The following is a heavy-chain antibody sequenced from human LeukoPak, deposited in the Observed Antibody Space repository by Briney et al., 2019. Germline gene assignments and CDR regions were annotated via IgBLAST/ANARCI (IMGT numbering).Heavy chain of an antibody. Sequence: SETLSLTCTVSGGSISSYYWSWLRQPPGKGLEWIGYIYYSGSTNYNPSLTSRVTISVDTSKNQFSLKLSSVTAADTAVYYCARSPPQLLYFWCDPWGQGTLVTVSS. CDR1: GGSISSYY. J-gene: IGHJ5*02. CDR2: IYYSGST. V-gene: IGHV4-59*01. CDR3: ARSPPQLLYFWCDP. D-gene: IGHD2-2*02.